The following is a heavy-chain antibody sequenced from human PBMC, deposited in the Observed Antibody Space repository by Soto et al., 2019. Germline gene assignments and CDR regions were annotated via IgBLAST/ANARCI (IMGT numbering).Heavy chain of an antibody. J-gene: IGHJ4*02. Sequence: GGSLRLSCAASGFTFRTYGMNWVRQAPGKGLEWVAFISADGSQKHYGDSVKGRFTISRDNSKNTLSLRMISLRTEDTSVYYSANEAPGGLHCFDTWGQGTLVTVSS. D-gene: IGHD5-12*01. V-gene: IGHV3-30*18. CDR1: GFTFRTYG. CDR3: ANEAPGGLHCFDT. CDR2: ISADGSQK.